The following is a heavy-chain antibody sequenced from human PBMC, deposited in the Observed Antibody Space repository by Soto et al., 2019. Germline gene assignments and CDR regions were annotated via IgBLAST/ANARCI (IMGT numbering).Heavy chain of an antibody. CDR1: GFTFISYW. CDR3: AGAPYVASPFDP. Sequence: GGSLRLSCAASGFTFISYWMSWVRQAPGKGLEWLANIKQDGSEKYYVDSVKGRFTISRDNAKNSLYLQMNSLRAEDTAVYYCAGAPYVASPFDPWGQGTLVTVSS. J-gene: IGHJ5*02. V-gene: IGHV3-7*01. D-gene: IGHD2-21*01. CDR2: IKQDGSEK.